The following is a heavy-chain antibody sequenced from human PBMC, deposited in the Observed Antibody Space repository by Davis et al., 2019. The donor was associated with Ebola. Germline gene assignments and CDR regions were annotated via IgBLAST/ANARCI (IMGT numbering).Heavy chain of an antibody. D-gene: IGHD6-19*01. V-gene: IGHV4-59*08. CDR3: ARGARYRSAWYDY. J-gene: IGHJ4*02. CDR2: IYYSGST. Sequence: MPSENLSLTCTVSGGSISSYYWSWIRQPPGKGLEWIGYIYYSGSTNYNPSLKSRVTISVDTSKNQFSLKLSSVTAADTAVYYCARGARYRSAWYDYWGQGTLVFVSS. CDR1: GGSISSYY.